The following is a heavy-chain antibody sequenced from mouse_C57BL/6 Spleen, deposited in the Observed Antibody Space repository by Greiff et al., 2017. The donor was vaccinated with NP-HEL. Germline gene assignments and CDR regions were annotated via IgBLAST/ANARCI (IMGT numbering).Heavy chain of an antibody. Sequence: EVKLQESVAELVRPGASVKLSCTASGFNIKNTYMHWVKQRPEQGLEWIGRIDPANGNTKYAPKFQGKATITADTSSNTAYLQLSSLTSEDTAIYYCARPHFTTVVATDRYFDVWGTGTTVTVSS. V-gene: IGHV14-3*01. CDR3: ARPHFTTVVATDRYFDV. CDR2: IDPANGNT. D-gene: IGHD1-1*01. J-gene: IGHJ1*03. CDR1: GFNIKNTY.